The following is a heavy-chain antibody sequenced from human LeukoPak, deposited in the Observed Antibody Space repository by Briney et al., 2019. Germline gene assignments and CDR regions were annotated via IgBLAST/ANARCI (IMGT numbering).Heavy chain of an antibody. V-gene: IGHV4-59*08. CDR3: ARSYSSSWYPLHEYYYYGMDV. CDR1: GGSISSYY. Sequence: SETLSLTCTVSGGSISSYYWSWIRQPPGKGLEWIGYIYYSGSTNYNPSLKSRVTISVDTSKNQFSLKLSSVIAADTAVYYCARSYSSSWYPLHEYYYYGMDVWGQGTTVTVSS. J-gene: IGHJ6*02. D-gene: IGHD6-13*01. CDR2: IYYSGST.